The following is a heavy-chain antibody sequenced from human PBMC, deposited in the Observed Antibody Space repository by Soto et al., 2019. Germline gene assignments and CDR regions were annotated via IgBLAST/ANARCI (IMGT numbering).Heavy chain of an antibody. V-gene: IGHV4-34*01. J-gene: IGHJ6*02. Sequence: SETLSLTCALYGGSFSGYYWSSLRLPPRKRMEWSGELHRRGSTKYNPSLKRPGPISVDTSKNQFSLKLSSVTAADTAVYYCARGPTVHVDIVATMPEGYYYYGMDVWGQGTTVTVSS. D-gene: IGHD5-12*01. CDR2: LHRRGST. CDR1: GGSFSGYY. CDR3: ARGPTVHVDIVATMPEGYYYYGMDV.